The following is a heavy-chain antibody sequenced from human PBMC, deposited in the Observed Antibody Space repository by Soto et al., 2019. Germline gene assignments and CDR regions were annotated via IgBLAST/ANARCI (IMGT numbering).Heavy chain of an antibody. CDR1: GGTFSSYA. CDR3: ARGPLAIFGVVTSDWYFDL. CDR2: IIPIFGTA. Sequence: QVQLVQSGAEVKKPGSSAKVSCKASGGTFSSYAISWVRQAPGQGLEWMGGIIPIFGTANYAQKFQGRVTITADESTSTAYMELSRLRSEDTAVYYCARGPLAIFGVVTSDWYFDLWGRGTLVTVSS. D-gene: IGHD3-3*01. J-gene: IGHJ2*01. V-gene: IGHV1-69*01.